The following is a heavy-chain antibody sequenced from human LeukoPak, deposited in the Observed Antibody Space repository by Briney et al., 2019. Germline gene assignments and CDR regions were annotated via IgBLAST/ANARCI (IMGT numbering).Heavy chain of an antibody. CDR3: AKITVDTASGYFDY. D-gene: IGHD5-18*01. J-gene: IGHJ4*02. CDR1: VFTFSCQA. Sequence: GGALPLSRASSVFTFSCQAMSWVRQAPGRGREGVSAISGSGGSTYYADSVKGRFTISRDNSKNTLYLQMNSLRAEDTAVYYCAKITVDTASGYFDYWGQGALVTVSS. V-gene: IGHV3-23*01. CDR2: ISGSGGST.